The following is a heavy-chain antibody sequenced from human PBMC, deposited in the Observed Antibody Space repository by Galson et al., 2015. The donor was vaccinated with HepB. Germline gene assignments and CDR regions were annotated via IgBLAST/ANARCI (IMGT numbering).Heavy chain of an antibody. CDR2: IKEDGSEK. Sequence: SLRLSCAASGLTFSTYWMSWVRQAPGKGLEWVANIKEDGSEKHYVDSVKGRFTVSRDNARNSLYLQMKSLRAEDTAVYYCAVGGGSSSVLRRGLGNDRLYYYYMDVWGKGTTVTVSS. CDR1: GLTFSTYW. V-gene: IGHV3-7*01. CDR3: AVGGGSSSVLRRGLGNDRLYYYYMDV. J-gene: IGHJ6*03. D-gene: IGHD6-6*01.